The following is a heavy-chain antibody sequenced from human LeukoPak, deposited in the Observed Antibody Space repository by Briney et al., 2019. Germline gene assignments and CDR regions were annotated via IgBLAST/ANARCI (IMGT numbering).Heavy chain of an antibody. CDR1: GFTFSTYG. J-gene: IGHJ6*02. D-gene: IGHD3-10*01. CDR3: ARDNPITMVRGGRMDV. CDR2: ISSTSSTI. V-gene: IGHV3-48*01. Sequence: GGSLRLSCAASGFTFSTYGINWVRQAPGKGLEWVSYISSTSSTIYYADSVKGRFTISRDNSKNTLYLQMNSLRAEDTAVYYCARDNPITMVRGGRMDVWGQGTTVTVSS.